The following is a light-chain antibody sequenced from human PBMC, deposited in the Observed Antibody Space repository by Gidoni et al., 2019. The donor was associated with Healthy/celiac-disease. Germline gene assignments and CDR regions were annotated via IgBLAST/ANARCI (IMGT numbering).Light chain of an antibody. V-gene: IGKV2-28*01. CDR3: MQALQTPRT. Sequence: DIVMTQRLLSLPVTPGEPASISCRSSQSLLHSNGYNYLDWYLQKPGQSPQLLIYLGSNRASGVPDRFSGSGSGTDFTLKISKVEAEDVGVYYCMQALQTPRTFXPXTKVDIK. CDR2: LGS. CDR1: QSLLHSNGYNY. J-gene: IGKJ3*01.